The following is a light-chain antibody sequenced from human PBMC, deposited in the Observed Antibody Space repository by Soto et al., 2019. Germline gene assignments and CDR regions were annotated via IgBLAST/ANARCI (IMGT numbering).Light chain of an antibody. J-gene: IGKJ1*01. CDR3: QRYNSNSRT. Sequence: DIQMTQSPSTLAASVGDRVTIACRASQNIDHWLAWYQLKPGKAPKFLIYDASILESGVPSRFSGSGSGTEFTLTISSLQPDDFATYYCQRYNSNSRTFGQGTKVDIK. V-gene: IGKV1-5*01. CDR2: DAS. CDR1: QNIDHW.